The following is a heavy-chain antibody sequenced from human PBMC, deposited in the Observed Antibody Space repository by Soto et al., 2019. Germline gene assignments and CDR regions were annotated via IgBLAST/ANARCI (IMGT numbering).Heavy chain of an antibody. CDR1: GYSISSGYY. CDR2: IHHSGST. D-gene: IGHD2-15*01. J-gene: IGHJ5*02. Sequence: KPSETLSLTCAVSGYSISSGYYWGWIRQPPGKGLEWIGSIHHSGSTYYNPSLKSRVTISVDTSKNQFSLKLSSITSADAAVYYCARYGYCSGGSCSTKNIWFDPWGQGTLVTVS. CDR3: ARYGYCSGGSCSTKNIWFDP. V-gene: IGHV4-38-2*01.